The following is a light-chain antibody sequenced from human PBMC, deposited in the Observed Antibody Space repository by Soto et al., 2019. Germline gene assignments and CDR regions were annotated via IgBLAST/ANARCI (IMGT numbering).Light chain of an antibody. CDR2: GAS. J-gene: IGKJ2*01. CDR1: QSVGSD. V-gene: IGKV3-15*01. CDR3: QQYSNWPAYT. Sequence: EIVMTQSPAILSVSPGERATLSCRASQSVGSDLVWYQQKPGQAPRLVIYGASTRATGIPARFSGSGSGTEFTLTISSLQSEDCAVYYCQQYSNWPAYTFGQGTKTEIK.